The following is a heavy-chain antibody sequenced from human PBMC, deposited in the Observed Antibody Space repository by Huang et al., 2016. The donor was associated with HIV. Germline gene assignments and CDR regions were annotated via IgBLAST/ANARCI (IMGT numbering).Heavy chain of an antibody. D-gene: IGHD3-22*01. CDR1: GFSISRYW. V-gene: IGHV3-74*01. CDR2: INSDGSST. J-gene: IGHJ4*02. CDR3: ARDPRIQSWLNFFDY. Sequence: EVQLVESGGGLVQPGGSLRLSCAASGFSISRYWMHWVRQAPGKGRVWVSRINSDGSSTSYAGSVKGRFTISRDNAKNTLYLQMNSLRAEDTAVYYCARDPRIQSWLNFFDYWGQGTLVSVSS.